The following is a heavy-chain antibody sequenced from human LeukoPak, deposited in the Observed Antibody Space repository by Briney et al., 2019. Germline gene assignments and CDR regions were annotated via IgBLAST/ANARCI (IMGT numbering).Heavy chain of an antibody. J-gene: IGHJ4*02. D-gene: IGHD3-22*01. CDR2: IIPIFGTA. CDR3: AGKNYYDSSGYSFDY. CDR1: GGTFSSYA. Sequence: GASVTVSCKASGGTFSSYAISWVRQAPRQGLEWMGGIIPIFGTANYAQKFQGRVTITADESTSTAYMELSSLRSEDTAVYYCAGKNYYDSSGYSFDYWGQGTLVTVSS. V-gene: IGHV1-69*13.